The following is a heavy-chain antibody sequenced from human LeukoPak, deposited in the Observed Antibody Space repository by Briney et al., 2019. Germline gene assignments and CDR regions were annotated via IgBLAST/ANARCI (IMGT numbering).Heavy chain of an antibody. Sequence: GASVKVSCKPSGYTFTSYYMHWVRQAPGQGLEWMGIINPSGGSTSYAQKFQGRVTMTRDTSTSTVYMELSSLRSEDTAVYYCARDLATDGFDPWGQGTLVTVSS. CDR1: GYTFTSYY. CDR3: ARDLATDGFDP. V-gene: IGHV1-46*01. J-gene: IGHJ5*02. CDR2: INPSGGST.